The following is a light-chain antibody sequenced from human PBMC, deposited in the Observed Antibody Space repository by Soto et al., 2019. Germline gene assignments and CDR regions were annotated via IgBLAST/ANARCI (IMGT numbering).Light chain of an antibody. Sequence: EIVLTQSPGTLSLSPGERATLSCRASQSISSDFLAWYQQKPGQAPRLLIFGAFRRATGIPDRFSGSGSGTDFTLTISRLEPEDFAVYVCQHYVTSPFTFGPGTKVDIK. J-gene: IGKJ3*01. CDR3: QHYVTSPFT. V-gene: IGKV3-20*01. CDR1: QSISSDF. CDR2: GAF.